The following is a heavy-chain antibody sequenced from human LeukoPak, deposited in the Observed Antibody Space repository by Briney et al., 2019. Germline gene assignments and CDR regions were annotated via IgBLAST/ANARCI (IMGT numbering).Heavy chain of an antibody. CDR3: GGNSGARNY. CDR2: IKSKTDDGTT. Sequence: GGSLRLSCAASEFSFTNAWMSWVRQAPGKGLEWVGRIKSKTDDGTTDYAAPVKGRFTISRDDSKSIAYLQMNSLKTEDTAVYYCGGNSGARNYWGQGTLVTVSS. J-gene: IGHJ4*02. D-gene: IGHD4-23*01. CDR1: EFSFTNAW. V-gene: IGHV3-15*01.